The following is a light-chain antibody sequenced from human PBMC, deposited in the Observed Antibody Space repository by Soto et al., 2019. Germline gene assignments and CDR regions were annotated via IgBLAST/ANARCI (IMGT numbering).Light chain of an antibody. V-gene: IGKV3-15*01. CDR2: GAS. J-gene: IGKJ4*01. CDR1: QSVSSN. Sequence: EIVMTQPPATLSVSPGERATLSCRASQSVSSNLAWYQRKPGQAPRLLIYGASTRATGIPARFSGSGSGTEFTLTISSLQSEDFAVYYCQQYNNWPALTFGGGTKVDIK. CDR3: QQYNNWPALT.